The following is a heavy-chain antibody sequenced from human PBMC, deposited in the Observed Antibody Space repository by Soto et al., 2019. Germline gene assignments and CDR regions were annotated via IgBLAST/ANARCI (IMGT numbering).Heavy chain of an antibody. D-gene: IGHD3-22*01. CDR1: GFSFSNYW. CDR2: LNQDGSEI. V-gene: IGHV3-7*01. J-gene: IGHJ4*02. Sequence: EVQLVESGGGLVQPGGSLRLSYVASGFSFSNYWMSWVRQAPGKGLEWVANLNQDGSEINYVDSVKGRFAISRDNAKNSLLLQMNSLRAEDIAVYYCARDRGYSTFDCWGQGTLVTVSS. CDR3: ARDRGYSTFDC.